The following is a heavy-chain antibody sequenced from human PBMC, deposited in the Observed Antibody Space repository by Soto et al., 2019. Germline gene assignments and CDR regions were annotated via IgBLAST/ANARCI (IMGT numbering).Heavy chain of an antibody. CDR1: GLTFGDYA. CDR2: IRSATYGETI. V-gene: IGHV3-49*03. CDR3: SSYFDSSGYDYHYYGVEV. D-gene: IGHD3-22*01. J-gene: IGHJ6*02. Sequence: DVQLVESGGDLVEPGRYLRLSCRTSGLTFGDYAMTWYRQAPGKGLEWVGFIRSATYGETIQFAASVEGRFSISRDDSESIAYLEMNSLKTEDSAVYYCSSYFDSSGYDYHYYGVEVWGQGTTVTVSS.